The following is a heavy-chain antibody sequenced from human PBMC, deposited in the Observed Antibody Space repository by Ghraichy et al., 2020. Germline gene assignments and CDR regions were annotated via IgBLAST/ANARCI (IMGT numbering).Heavy chain of an antibody. CDR3: TIDGWEN. CDR1: GFTFSDND. V-gene: IGHV3-23*01. CDR2: ISGSGGST. J-gene: IGHJ4*02. Sequence: GESLNISCAASGFTFSDNDMNWVRQAPGRGLEWVSFISGSGGSTFYVDSVRGRFTISRDYSKNTLYLQMNSLRADDTAVYYCTIDGWENWGEGTLVTVSS. D-gene: IGHD1-26*01.